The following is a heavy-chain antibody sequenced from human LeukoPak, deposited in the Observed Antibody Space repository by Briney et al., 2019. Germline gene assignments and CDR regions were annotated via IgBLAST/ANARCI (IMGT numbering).Heavy chain of an antibody. D-gene: IGHD1-26*01. CDR3: ARGSRWELLLDWWFDP. V-gene: IGHV4-38-2*02. CDR2: IYHSGST. CDR1: GYSISSGYY. J-gene: IGHJ5*02. Sequence: SETLSLTCTVSGYSISSGYYWGWIRQPPGQGLEWIGSIYHSGSTYYNPSLKSRVTISVDTSKNQFSLKLSSVTAADTAVYYCARGSRWELLLDWWFDPWGQGTLVTVSS.